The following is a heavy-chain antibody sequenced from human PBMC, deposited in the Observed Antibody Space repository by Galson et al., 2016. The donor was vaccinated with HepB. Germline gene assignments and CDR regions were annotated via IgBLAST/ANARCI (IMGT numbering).Heavy chain of an antibody. Sequence: SLRLSCAASGFTFSGSTMHWVRQASGKRLEWVGRIRNKAYSYATAYAASVKGRFTISRDDSKNTVYLQMNSLKTEDTAVYYCTRQVPITMVRGVLPKYDDYYYYMDVWGKGTTVTVSS. V-gene: IGHV3-73*01. D-gene: IGHD3-10*01. CDR3: TRQVPITMVRGVLPKYDDYYYYMDV. CDR2: IRNKAYSYAT. J-gene: IGHJ6*03. CDR1: GFTFSGST.